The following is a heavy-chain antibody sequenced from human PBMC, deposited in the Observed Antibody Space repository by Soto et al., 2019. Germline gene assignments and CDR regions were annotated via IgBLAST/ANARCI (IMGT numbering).Heavy chain of an antibody. V-gene: IGHV3-74*01. J-gene: IGHJ4*02. D-gene: IGHD3-10*01. CDR3: TRGPRPISTGTGAY. CDR2: IYNDGSYT. Sequence: GGSLRLSCAASGFIFKMYWMHWVRQTPGKGLVWTSRIYNDGSYTDYADSVRGRFTISRDNVNDTLYLQMNNLRAEDSGLYYCTRGPRPISTGTGAYWGQGTQVTVSS. CDR1: GFIFKMYW.